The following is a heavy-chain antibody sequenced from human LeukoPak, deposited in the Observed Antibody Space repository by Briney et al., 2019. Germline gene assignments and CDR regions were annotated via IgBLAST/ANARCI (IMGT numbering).Heavy chain of an antibody. CDR2: IYSGGST. J-gene: IGHJ4*02. D-gene: IGHD5-18*01. V-gene: IGHV3-66*01. CDR1: GFTVSSNY. Sequence: AGGSLRLSCAASGFTVSSNYMSWVRQAPGKGLEWVSVIYSGGSTYYADSVKGRFTISRDNSKTTLYLQMNSLRAEDTAVYYCAREMWDSYGYVDYWGKGTLVTVSS. CDR3: AREMWDSYGYVDY.